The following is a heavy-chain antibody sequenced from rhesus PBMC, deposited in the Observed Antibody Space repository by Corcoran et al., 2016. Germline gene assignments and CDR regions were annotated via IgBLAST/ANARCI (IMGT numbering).Heavy chain of an antibody. CDR1: GASLSSNW. V-gene: IGHV4-80*01. D-gene: IGHD4-29*01. Sequence: QVQLQESGPGLVKPSETLFLTCTVSGASLSSNWWSWIRQPPGKGLEWIGGVNGNSGSTNYTPSLKSRVTISKDASKNQFSLKLSSVTAADTAVYYCARGPITVAASFDYWGQRVLVTVSS. CDR2: VNGNSGST. J-gene: IGHJ4*01. CDR3: ARGPITVAASFDY.